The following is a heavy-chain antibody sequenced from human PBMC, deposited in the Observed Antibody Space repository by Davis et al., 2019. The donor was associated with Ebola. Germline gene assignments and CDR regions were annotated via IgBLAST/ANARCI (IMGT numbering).Heavy chain of an antibody. D-gene: IGHD2-8*01. V-gene: IGHV4-59*08. Sequence: PSETLSLTCTVSGGSINSYYWSWIRQPPGKGLEWIGYIYYSGSTNYNPSLKGRVTISVDTSKNQFSLKLSSVTAADTAVYYCASYCTNGVCSMGDFDYWGQGTLVTVSS. J-gene: IGHJ4*02. CDR2: IYYSGST. CDR1: GGSINSYY. CDR3: ASYCTNGVCSMGDFDY.